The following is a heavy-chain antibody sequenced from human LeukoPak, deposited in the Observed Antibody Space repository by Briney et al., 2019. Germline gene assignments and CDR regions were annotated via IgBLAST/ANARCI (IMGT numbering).Heavy chain of an antibody. CDR2: ISSSSRYI. J-gene: IGHJ5*02. V-gene: IGHV3-21*01. Sequence: PGGSLRLSCAASGFTFSSYSIYWVRQAPGKGLEWVSSISSSSRYINYADSVKGRFTISRDNAKNSLYLQMNSLRAEDTAVYYCARDPSSGWYLKGWFDPWGQGTLVTVSS. D-gene: IGHD6-19*01. CDR1: GFTFSSYS. CDR3: ARDPSSGWYLKGWFDP.